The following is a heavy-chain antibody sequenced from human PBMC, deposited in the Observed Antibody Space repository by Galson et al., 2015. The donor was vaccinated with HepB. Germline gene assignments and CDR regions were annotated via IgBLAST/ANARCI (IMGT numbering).Heavy chain of an antibody. J-gene: IGHJ4*02. D-gene: IGHD5-24*01. CDR2: INPSGGST. Sequence: SVKVSCKASGYTFTSYYMHWVRQAPGQGLEWMGIINPSGGSTSYAQKFQGRVTMTRDTSTSTVYMELSSLRSEDTAVYYCARGGEMATGVQYFDYWGQGTLVTVAS. CDR3: ARGGEMATGVQYFDY. V-gene: IGHV1-46*03. CDR1: GYTFTSYY.